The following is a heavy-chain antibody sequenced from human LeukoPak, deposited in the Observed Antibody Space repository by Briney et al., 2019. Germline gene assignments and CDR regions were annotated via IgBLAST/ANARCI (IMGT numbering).Heavy chain of an antibody. Sequence: GGSLRLSCAASGFTFSSYAMSWVRQAPGKGLEWVSAISGSGGSTYYADSVKGRFTISRDNSKNTLYLQMNSLRAEDTAVYYCAKVGLLWFGELFTYYFDYWGQGTLVTVSS. CDR2: ISGSGGST. V-gene: IGHV3-23*01. CDR1: GFTFSSYA. D-gene: IGHD3-10*01. CDR3: AKVGLLWFGELFTYYFDY. J-gene: IGHJ4*02.